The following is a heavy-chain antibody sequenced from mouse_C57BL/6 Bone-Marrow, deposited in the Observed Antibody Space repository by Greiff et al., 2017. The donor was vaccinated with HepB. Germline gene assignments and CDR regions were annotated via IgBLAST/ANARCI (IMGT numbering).Heavy chain of an antibody. V-gene: IGHV5-17*01. Sequence: EVKLVESGGGLVKPGGSLKLSCAASGFTFSDYGMHWVSQAPEKGLEWVAYISSGSSTIYYADTVKGRFTMSRDNAKNTLFLQMTSLRSEDTAMYYCARQLLRYWYFDVWGTGTTVTVSS. CDR1: GFTFSDYG. CDR2: ISSGSSTI. D-gene: IGHD1-1*01. CDR3: ARQLLRYWYFDV. J-gene: IGHJ1*03.